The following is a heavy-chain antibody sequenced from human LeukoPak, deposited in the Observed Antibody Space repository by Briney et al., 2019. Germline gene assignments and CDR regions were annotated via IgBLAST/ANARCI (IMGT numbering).Heavy chain of an antibody. J-gene: IGHJ4*02. CDR1: GFTFSSYA. CDR2: ISGSGGST. Sequence: GGSLRLSCAGSGFTFSSYAMSWVRQAPGKGLEWVSTISGSGGSTYYADSVKGRFTISRDTSKNTLYLQMNSLRAEDTAVYYCAKAGSSSWLYYFDYWGQGTLVTVSS. V-gene: IGHV3-23*01. CDR3: AKAGSSSWLYYFDY. D-gene: IGHD6-13*01.